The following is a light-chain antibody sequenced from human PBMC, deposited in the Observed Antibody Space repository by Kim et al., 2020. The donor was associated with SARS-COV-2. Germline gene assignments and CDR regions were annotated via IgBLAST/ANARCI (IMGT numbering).Light chain of an antibody. CDR2: KVS. J-gene: IGKJ4*01. CDR3: MQGAHWPPT. Sequence: ASISRRSSESLFCSTDGNTYVRGLHPRPGQSPRRLIYKVSNRDSGVPDRFSSSGSGTDFTLEISRVEAEDIGIYYCMQGAHWPPTFGGGTKVDIK. CDR1: ESLFCSTDGNTY. V-gene: IGKV2-30*01.